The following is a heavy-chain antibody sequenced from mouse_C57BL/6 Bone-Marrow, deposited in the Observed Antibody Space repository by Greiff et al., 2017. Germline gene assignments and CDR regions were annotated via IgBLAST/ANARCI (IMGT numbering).Heavy chain of an antibody. CDR2: IHPNSGST. CDR1: GYTFTSSW. CDR3: ARNYSNYFYAMDY. J-gene: IGHJ4*01. Sequence: QVQLQQPGAELVKPGASVKLSCKASGYTFTSSWMHWVKQRPGQGLEWIGMIHPNSGSTNYNEKFKSKATLTVDKSSSTAYMQLSSLTSEDSAVYYCARNYSNYFYAMDYWGQGTSVTVSS. V-gene: IGHV1-64*01. D-gene: IGHD2-5*01.